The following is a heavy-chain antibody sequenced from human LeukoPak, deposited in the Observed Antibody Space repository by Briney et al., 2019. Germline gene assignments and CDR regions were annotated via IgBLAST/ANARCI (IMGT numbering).Heavy chain of an antibody. CDR3: AKGLSDGYNYYFDY. CDR2: ISWNSGSI. Sequence: GRSLRLSCAASGFTFDDYAMHWVRQAPGKGLEWVSGISWNSGSIGYADSVKGRFTTSRDNAKNSLYLQMNSLRAEDTALYYCAKGLSDGYNYYFDYWGQGTLVTVSS. J-gene: IGHJ4*02. CDR1: GFTFDDYA. D-gene: IGHD5-24*01. V-gene: IGHV3-9*01.